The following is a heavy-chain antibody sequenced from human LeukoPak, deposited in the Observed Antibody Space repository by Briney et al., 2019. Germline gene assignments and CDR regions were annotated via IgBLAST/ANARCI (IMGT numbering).Heavy chain of an antibody. CDR3: ATITMVRGVIITFAFDI. Sequence: ASVKVSCKVSGYTLTELSMHWVRQAPGKGLEWMGGFDPEDGETIYAQKFQGRVTMTEDTSTDTAYMELSSLRSEDTAVYYCATITMVRGVIITFAFDIWGQGTVVTVSS. J-gene: IGHJ3*02. CDR2: FDPEDGET. CDR1: GYTLTELS. D-gene: IGHD3-10*01. V-gene: IGHV1-24*01.